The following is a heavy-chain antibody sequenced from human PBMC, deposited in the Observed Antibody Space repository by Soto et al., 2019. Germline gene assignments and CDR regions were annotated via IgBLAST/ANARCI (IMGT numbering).Heavy chain of an antibody. CDR2: TYYRTEWFN. CDR1: EETVSGNSAA. Sequence: SQTLPLTCAIVEETVSGNSAAWNWIRQSPSRGLEWLGRTYYRTEWFNDYAVSVKSRITINPDTSKNQFSLQLTSVTPEDTAVYYCARDWTGTNGLDCWGRGTLVTVSS. V-gene: IGHV6-1*01. CDR3: ARDWTGTNGLDC. J-gene: IGHJ4*02. D-gene: IGHD1-1*01.